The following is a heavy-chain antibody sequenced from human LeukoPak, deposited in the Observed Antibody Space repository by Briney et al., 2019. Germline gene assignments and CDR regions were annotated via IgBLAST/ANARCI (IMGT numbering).Heavy chain of an antibody. CDR1: GFTFSSYG. CDR3: AKDRGEYYYYGMDV. D-gene: IGHD3-16*01. J-gene: IGHJ6*02. Sequence: PGGSLRLSCAASGFTFSSYGMHWVRQAPGKGLEWVAVISYDGSNKYYADSVKGRFTISRDNSKNTLYLQMNSLRAEDTAVYYCAKDRGEYYYYGMDVWGQGTTVTVSS. V-gene: IGHV3-30*18. CDR2: ISYDGSNK.